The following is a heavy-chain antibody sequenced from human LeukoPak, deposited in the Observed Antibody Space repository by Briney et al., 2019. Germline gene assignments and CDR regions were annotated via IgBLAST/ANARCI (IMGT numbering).Heavy chain of an antibody. Sequence: SETLSLTCTVSGGSISGYYWSWIRQPPGKGLEWIGYMYYSGSTNYNPSLKSRVTISVDMSQNQFSPKLSSVTAADTAVYYCARSGSGSGSYYNSAYYYYGMDVWGQGTTVTVSS. CDR1: GGSISGYY. CDR2: MYYSGST. CDR3: ARSGSGSGSYYNSAYYYYGMDV. J-gene: IGHJ6*02. V-gene: IGHV4-59*01. D-gene: IGHD3-10*01.